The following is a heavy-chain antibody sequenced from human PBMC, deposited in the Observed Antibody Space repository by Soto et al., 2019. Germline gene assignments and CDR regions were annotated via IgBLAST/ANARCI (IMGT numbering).Heavy chain of an antibody. J-gene: IGHJ4*02. CDR3: AKDRDIVVVVAAFDY. CDR1: GFTFSSYG. V-gene: IGHV3-30*18. D-gene: IGHD2-15*01. Sequence: QVQLVESGGGVVQPGRSLRLSWAASGFTFSSYGMHWVRQAPGKGRGGVAVISYDGSNKYYADSVKGRFTISRDNSKNTLYLQMNSLRAEDTAVYYCAKDRDIVVVVAAFDYWGQGTLVTVSS. CDR2: ISYDGSNK.